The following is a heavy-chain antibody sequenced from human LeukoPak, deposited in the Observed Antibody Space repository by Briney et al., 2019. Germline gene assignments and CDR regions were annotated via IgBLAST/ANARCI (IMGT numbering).Heavy chain of an antibody. CDR2: MNPNSGNT. V-gene: IGHV1-8*01. J-gene: IGHJ4*02. Sequence: ASAKVSCKASGYTFTSHDINWVRQATGQGLEWMGWMNPNSGNTGYAQKFQGRVTMTRDTSINTAYMELHSLRSENTAVYYCARGYSPTLRTTGNDYWGQGTLVTVSS. CDR3: ARGYSPTLRTTGNDY. D-gene: IGHD1-1*01. CDR1: GYTFTSHD.